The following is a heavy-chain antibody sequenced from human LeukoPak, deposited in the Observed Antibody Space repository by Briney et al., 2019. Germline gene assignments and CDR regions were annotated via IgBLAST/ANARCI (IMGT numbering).Heavy chain of an antibody. V-gene: IGHV3-53*01. Sequence: GGSLRLSCAASGFTVSSNYMSWVRQAPGKGLEWVSVIYSGGSTYYADSVKGRFTISRDNSKNTLYLQMNSLRAEDTAVYYRARDHDGSGFDYWGQGTLVTVSS. J-gene: IGHJ4*02. CDR1: GFTVSSNY. CDR3: ARDHDGSGFDY. D-gene: IGHD3-10*01. CDR2: IYSGGST.